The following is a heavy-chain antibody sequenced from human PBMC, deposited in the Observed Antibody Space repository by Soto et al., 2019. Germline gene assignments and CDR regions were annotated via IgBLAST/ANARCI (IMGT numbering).Heavy chain of an antibody. CDR3: TTDLTDIVVVPAAQKYYFDY. J-gene: IGHJ4*02. Sequence: GGSLRLSCAASGFTFSNAWMSWVRQAPGKGLEWVGRIKSKTDGGTIDYAAPVKGRFTISRDDSKNTLYLQMNSLKTEDTAVYYCTTDLTDIVVVPAAQKYYFDYWGQGTLVTVSS. D-gene: IGHD2-2*01. V-gene: IGHV3-15*01. CDR1: GFTFSNAW. CDR2: IKSKTDGGTI.